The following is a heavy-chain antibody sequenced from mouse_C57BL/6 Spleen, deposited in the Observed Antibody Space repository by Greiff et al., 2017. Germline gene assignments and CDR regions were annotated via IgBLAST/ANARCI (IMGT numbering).Heavy chain of an antibody. Sequence: EVHLVESGGGLVKPGGSLKLSCAASGFTFSSYAMSWVRQTPEKRLEWVATISDGGSYTYYPDNVKGRFTISRDNAKNNLYLQMSHLKSEDTAMYYCAREHDGYYAMDYWGQGTSVTVSS. CDR3: AREHDGYYAMDY. V-gene: IGHV5-4*01. CDR2: ISDGGSYT. J-gene: IGHJ4*01. D-gene: IGHD2-12*01. CDR1: GFTFSSYA.